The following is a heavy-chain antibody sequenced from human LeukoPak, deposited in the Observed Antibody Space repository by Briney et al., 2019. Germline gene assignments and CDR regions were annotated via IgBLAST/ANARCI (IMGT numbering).Heavy chain of an antibody. J-gene: IGHJ3*02. CDR3: ARDVPTYYYDSSGYSPDAFDI. CDR2: ISSSSSYI. CDR1: GFTFSSYS. V-gene: IGHV3-21*01. D-gene: IGHD3-22*01. Sequence: PGGSLRLSGAASGFTFSSYSINCVRQAPGKGLEWVSSISSSSSYIYYADSVKGRFTISRDNAKNSLYLQMNSLRAEDTAVYYCARDVPTYYYDSSGYSPDAFDIWGQGTMVTVSS.